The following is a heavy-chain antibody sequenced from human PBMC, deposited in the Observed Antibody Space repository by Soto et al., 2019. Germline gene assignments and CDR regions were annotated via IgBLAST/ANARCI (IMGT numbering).Heavy chain of an antibody. CDR3: ARGSTGTVDY. V-gene: IGHV4-61*01. Sequence: SETLSLTCTASGGSVSSGSYYWSWIRQPPGKGLEWIGYIYYSGSTNYNPSLKSRVTTSVDTSKNQFSLKLSSVTAADTAVYYCARGSTGTVDYWGQGTLVTVSS. D-gene: IGHD1-1*01. J-gene: IGHJ4*02. CDR1: GGSVSSGSYY. CDR2: IYYSGST.